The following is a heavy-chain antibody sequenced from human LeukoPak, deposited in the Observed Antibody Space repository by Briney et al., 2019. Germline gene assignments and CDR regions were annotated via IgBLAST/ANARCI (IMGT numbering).Heavy chain of an antibody. Sequence: ASVKVSCKASGGTFSSYAISWVRQAPGQGLEWMGGIIPIFGTANYAQKFQGRVTITADESTSTAYMELSSLRSEDTAVYYCARDRLFGVVTSFDYWGQGTLVTASS. CDR3: ARDRLFGVVTSFDY. CDR2: IIPIFGTA. D-gene: IGHD3-3*01. J-gene: IGHJ4*02. V-gene: IGHV1-69*13. CDR1: GGTFSSYA.